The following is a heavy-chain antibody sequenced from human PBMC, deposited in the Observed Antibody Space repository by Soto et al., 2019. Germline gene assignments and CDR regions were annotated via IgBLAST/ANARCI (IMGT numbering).Heavy chain of an antibody. Sequence: PSETLSLTCTVSGGSISSYYWSWIRQPPGKGLEWIGYIYYSGSTNYNPSLKSRVTISVDTSKNQFSLKLSSVTAADTAVYYCAGEGRNWFDPWGQGTLVTVSS. CDR1: GGSISSYY. CDR3: AGEGRNWFDP. CDR2: IYYSGST. V-gene: IGHV4-59*01. J-gene: IGHJ5*02.